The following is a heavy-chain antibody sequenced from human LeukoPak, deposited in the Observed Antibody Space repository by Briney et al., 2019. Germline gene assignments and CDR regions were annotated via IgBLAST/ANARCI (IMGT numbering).Heavy chain of an antibody. CDR3: AKDMMAIVGGTTSAFDM. Sequence: PGGTLRLSCAASGFTFSNFGMSWVRQAPGKGLEWVSGINWNSGSIDYAESVKGPFTISRDNAKNSLYLQMNSLRAEDTALYYCAKDMMAIVGGTTSAFDMWGQGTMVTVSS. CDR2: INWNSGSI. J-gene: IGHJ3*02. CDR1: GFTFSNFG. D-gene: IGHD1-26*01. V-gene: IGHV3-9*01.